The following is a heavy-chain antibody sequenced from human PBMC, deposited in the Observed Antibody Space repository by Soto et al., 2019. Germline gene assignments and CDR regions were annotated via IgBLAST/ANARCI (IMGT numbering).Heavy chain of an antibody. D-gene: IGHD3-3*01. J-gene: IGHJ5*02. Sequence: QVQLVQSGAEVKKPGSSVKVSCKASGGTFSSYAISWVRQAPGQGLEWMGGIIPIFGTAHYAQKFQGRVTITADESTSTAYMALSSLRSEDTAVYYCARWTYEFWSSSGWFDHWVQGTLVTVSS. CDR1: GGTFSSYA. CDR2: IIPIFGTA. CDR3: ARWTYEFWSSSGWFDH. V-gene: IGHV1-69*12.